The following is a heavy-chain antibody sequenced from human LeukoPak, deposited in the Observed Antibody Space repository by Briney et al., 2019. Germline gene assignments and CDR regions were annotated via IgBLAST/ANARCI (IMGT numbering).Heavy chain of an antibody. D-gene: IGHD6-19*01. CDR1: GDSVSSINGA. Sequence: PSQTLSLTCAISGDSVSSINGAWNWIRQSPSRGLEWLGRTYYRSKWYDDYAGSMKGRITISPDTSKNQLSLHLNSVTPEDTAVYYCARDVGTSGWYTSDYWGQGTLVTVSS. V-gene: IGHV6-1*01. CDR2: TYYRSKWYD. CDR3: ARDVGTSGWYTSDY. J-gene: IGHJ4*02.